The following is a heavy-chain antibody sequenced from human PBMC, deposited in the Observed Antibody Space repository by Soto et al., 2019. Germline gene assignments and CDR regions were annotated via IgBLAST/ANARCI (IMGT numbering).Heavy chain of an antibody. V-gene: IGHV3-43D*04. CDR3: AKDISRGPTKNYDFWSRPDY. Sequence: GGSLRLSCAASGFTFDEYAMHWVRQPPGKGLEWVSLISWDGSNRYYADSVQGRFTISRDNSKYSLYLEMNSLRPEDTALYYCAKDISRGPTKNYDFWSRPDYWGQGTLVTVSS. CDR2: ISWDGSNR. J-gene: IGHJ4*02. CDR1: GFTFDEYA. D-gene: IGHD3-3*01.